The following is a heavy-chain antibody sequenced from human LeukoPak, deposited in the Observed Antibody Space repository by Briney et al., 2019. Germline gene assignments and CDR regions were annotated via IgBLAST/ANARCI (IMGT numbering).Heavy chain of an antibody. J-gene: IGHJ5*02. Sequence: SVKVSCKASGGTFSSYAISWVRQAPGQGLEWMGGIISIFGTANYAQKFQGRVTITTDESTSTAYMELSSLRSEDTAVYYCARDRYDILTGYYQLNWFDPWGQGTLVTVSS. D-gene: IGHD3-9*01. V-gene: IGHV1-69*05. CDR3: ARDRYDILTGYYQLNWFDP. CDR1: GGTFSSYA. CDR2: IISIFGTA.